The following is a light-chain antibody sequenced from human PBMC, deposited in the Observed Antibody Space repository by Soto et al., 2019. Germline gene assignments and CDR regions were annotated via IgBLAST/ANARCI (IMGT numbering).Light chain of an antibody. Sequence: IRMTQAPSTLSVSIGDRVTITCRASQSISSWLAWYQQKPGKAPKLLIYKASSLESGVPSRFSGSGSGTEFTLTISSLQPDDFATYYCQQYNSYSRPFGQGTKVAIK. CDR3: QQYNSYSRP. CDR1: QSISSW. CDR2: KAS. V-gene: IGKV1-5*03. J-gene: IGKJ1*01.